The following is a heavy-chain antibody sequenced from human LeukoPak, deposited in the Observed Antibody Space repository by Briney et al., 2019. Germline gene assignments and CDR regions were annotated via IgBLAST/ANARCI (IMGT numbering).Heavy chain of an antibody. CDR2: IYYSGST. CDR3: ARETEAYSSGWSGVYYFDY. D-gene: IGHD6-19*01. CDR1: GGSISSSSYY. J-gene: IGHJ4*02. Sequence: SETLSLTCTVSGGSISSSSYYWGWIRQPPGKGLEWIGSIYYSGSTYYNPSLKSRVTISVDTSKNQFSLKLSSVTAADTAVYYCARETEAYSSGWSGVYYFDYWGQGTLVTVSS. V-gene: IGHV4-39*02.